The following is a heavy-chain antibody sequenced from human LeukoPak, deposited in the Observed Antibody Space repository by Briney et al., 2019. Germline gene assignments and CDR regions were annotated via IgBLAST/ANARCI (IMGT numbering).Heavy chain of an antibody. CDR2: FDPEDGET. CDR3: ATEGTTYYDILTGYYSGMDV. Sequence: GASVKVSCKVSGYTLTELSMHWVRQAPGKGLEWMGGFDPEDGETIYAQKFQGRVTMTEDTSTDTAYMELSSLRSEDTAVYYCATEGTTYYDILTGYYSGMDVWGQGTTVTVSS. CDR1: GYTLTELS. D-gene: IGHD3-9*01. J-gene: IGHJ6*02. V-gene: IGHV1-24*01.